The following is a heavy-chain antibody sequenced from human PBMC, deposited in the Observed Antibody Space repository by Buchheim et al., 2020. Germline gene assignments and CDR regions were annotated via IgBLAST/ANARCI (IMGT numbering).Heavy chain of an antibody. CDR2: IYYSGST. D-gene: IGHD3-22*01. V-gene: IGHV4-59*08. J-gene: IGHJ4*02. Sequence: QVQLQESGPGLVKPSETLSLTCTVSGGSISSYYWSWIRQPPGKGLEWIGYIYYSGSTNYNPSLKSRVTISVEPSKNQFSLKLSSVTAADTAVYYCARYYYDSSGYYSGYFDYWGQGTL. CDR1: GGSISSYY. CDR3: ARYYYDSSGYYSGYFDY.